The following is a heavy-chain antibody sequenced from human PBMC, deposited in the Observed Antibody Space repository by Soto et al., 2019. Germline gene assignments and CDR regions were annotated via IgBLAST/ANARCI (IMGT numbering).Heavy chain of an antibody. CDR3: AKCSPRYSSGLKAYYFDY. V-gene: IGHV3-23*01. CDR2: ISGSGGST. Sequence: EVQLLESGGGLVQPGGSLGLSCAASGFTFSSYAMSWVRQAPGKGLEWVSTISGSGGSTYHADSVKGRFTISRDNSKNTLYLQVNSLRAEDTAVYYCAKCSPRYSSGLKAYYFDYWGQGTLVTVSS. CDR1: GFTFSSYA. D-gene: IGHD6-19*01. J-gene: IGHJ4*02.